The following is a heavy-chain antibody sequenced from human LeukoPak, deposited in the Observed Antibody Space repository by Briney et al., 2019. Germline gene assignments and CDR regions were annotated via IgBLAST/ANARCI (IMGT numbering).Heavy chain of an antibody. CDR1: GFTFDDYG. Sequence: PGGSLRLSCAASGFTFDDYGLTWVRQAPGKGLEWVSSISSSSSYIYYADSVKGRFTISRDNAKNSLYLQMDSLRAEDTAVYYCARGSVVAAPTWSGHWGQGTLVTVSS. CDR3: ARGSVVAAPTWSGH. J-gene: IGHJ4*02. V-gene: IGHV3-21*01. CDR2: ISSSSSYI. D-gene: IGHD2-15*01.